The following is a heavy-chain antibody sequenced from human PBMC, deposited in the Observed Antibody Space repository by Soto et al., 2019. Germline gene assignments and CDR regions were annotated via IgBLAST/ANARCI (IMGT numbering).Heavy chain of an antibody. D-gene: IGHD1-1*01. Sequence: QVELVESGGGLVKPGGSLRLPCIGSGFNLRDNWMSWIRQAPGKGLECVSYINANGDYTNYADSVKGRFTISRDDAKNTLWLEMRSLRVEDTAVYHCVRSSGWREVGIYKYGLDVWGQGTKVMVS. CDR2: INANGDYT. V-gene: IGHV3-11*06. CDR3: VRSSGWREVGIYKYGLDV. CDR1: GFNLRDNW. J-gene: IGHJ6*02.